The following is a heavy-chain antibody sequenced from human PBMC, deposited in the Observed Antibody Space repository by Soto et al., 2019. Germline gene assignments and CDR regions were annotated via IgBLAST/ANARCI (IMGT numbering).Heavy chain of an antibody. V-gene: IGHV1-69*12. J-gene: IGHJ4*02. CDR1: GGTFNSYV. Sequence: QVQLVQSGAEVKKPGSSVKVSCKASGGTFNSYVFNWVRQAPGQGLEWMGGIISIFGTPNYGQKVQGRVTITADGVISPGFMELSSRAAEDPAIDDCARDLGRGDDPGGYWGQRTLVTVCS. CDR2: IISIFGTP. D-gene: IGHD1-1*01. CDR3: ARDLGRGDDPGGY.